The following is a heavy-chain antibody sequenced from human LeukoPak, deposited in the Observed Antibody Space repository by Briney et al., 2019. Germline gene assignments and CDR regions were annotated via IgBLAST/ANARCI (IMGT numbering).Heavy chain of an antibody. CDR3: AKEHTRWSFDS. CDR2: IRHDGSDT. V-gene: IGHV3-30*02. D-gene: IGHD6-13*01. Sequence: GGSLRLSCTASGFTFSFYGTYWVRQAPDKGLEWVTFIRHDGSDTFYTDSVKGRFTVSRDNSRNTLFLELKSLTTEDTGVYYCAKEHTRWSFDSWGQGTVVTVSS. CDR1: GFTFSFYG. J-gene: IGHJ4*02.